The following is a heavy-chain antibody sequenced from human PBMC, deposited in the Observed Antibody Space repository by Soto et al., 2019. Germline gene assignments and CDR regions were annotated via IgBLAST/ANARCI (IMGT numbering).Heavy chain of an antibody. CDR1: GFTFSSYA. Sequence: GGSLRLSCAASGFTFSSYAMTWVRQAPGKGLEWVSTIGGSGGSTYYADSVKGRFTISRDNSKNTLYLQMNSLRAEDTAVYYCAKDTDSLKPYYFDYWGQGTPVTVSS. V-gene: IGHV3-23*01. J-gene: IGHJ4*02. D-gene: IGHD4-17*01. CDR2: IGGSGGST. CDR3: AKDTDSLKPYYFDY.